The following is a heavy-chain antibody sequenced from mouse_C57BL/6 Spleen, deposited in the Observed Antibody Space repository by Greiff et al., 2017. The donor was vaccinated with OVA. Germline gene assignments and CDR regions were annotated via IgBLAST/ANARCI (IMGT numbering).Heavy chain of an antibody. Sequence: VQLQQSGAELVRPGASVKLSCTASGFNIKDDYMHWVKRRPEQGLEWIGWIDPENGDTDYASKFQGKATITADTSSNTDYLQLSSLTSEDTAVYYWTTRGDTTVVVWYFDVWGTGTTVTVSS. CDR3: TTRGDTTVVVWYFDV. CDR1: GFNIKDDY. D-gene: IGHD1-1*01. CDR2: IDPENGDT. J-gene: IGHJ1*03. V-gene: IGHV14-4*01.